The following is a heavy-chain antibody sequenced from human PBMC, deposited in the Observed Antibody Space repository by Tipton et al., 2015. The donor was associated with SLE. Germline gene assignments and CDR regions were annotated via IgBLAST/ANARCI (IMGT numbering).Heavy chain of an antibody. D-gene: IGHD2-2*01. J-gene: IGHJ4*02. CDR2: ISNDLGRGSTT. CDR3: TRVPMPSSHSDH. CDR1: GFILSDYY. Sequence: SLRLSCAASGFILSDYYINWIRQAPGKGLEWVAYISNDLGRGSTTYYADSVKGRFSISKDNAGNSLYLQMNSLRAEDTAVYYCTRVPMPSSHSDHWGQGALVTVSS. V-gene: IGHV3-11*01.